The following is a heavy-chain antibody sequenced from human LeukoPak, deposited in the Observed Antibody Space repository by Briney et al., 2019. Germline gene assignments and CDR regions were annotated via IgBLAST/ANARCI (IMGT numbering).Heavy chain of an antibody. CDR1: GLTFSNHG. Sequence: PGGSLRLSCDASGLTFSNHGMSWVRQAPGKGLQWVSAITGDGTTTYYADSVKGRFTISRDNSKNMLYLQMSSLRAEDTAVYYCAKMNGYFEYWGQGALVPVSS. D-gene: IGHD1-1*01. J-gene: IGHJ4*02. V-gene: IGHV3-23*01. CDR2: ITGDGTTT. CDR3: AKMNGYFEY.